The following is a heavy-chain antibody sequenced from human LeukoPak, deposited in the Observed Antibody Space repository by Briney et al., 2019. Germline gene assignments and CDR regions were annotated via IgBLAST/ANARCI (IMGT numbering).Heavy chain of an antibody. CDR2: IRSKANSYAT. CDR3: EVVVPAATSPGAFDI. CDR1: GFTFSGSA. J-gene: IGHJ3*02. D-gene: IGHD2-2*01. V-gene: IGHV3-73*01. Sequence: GGSLRLSCAASGFTFSGSAMHWVRQASGKGLEWVGRIRSKANSYATAYAASVKGRFTSSRDDSKNTAYLQMNSLKTEDTAVYYCEVVVPAATSPGAFDIWGQGTMVTVSS.